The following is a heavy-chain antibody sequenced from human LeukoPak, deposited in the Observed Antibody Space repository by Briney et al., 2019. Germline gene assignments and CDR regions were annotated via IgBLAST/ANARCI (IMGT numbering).Heavy chain of an antibody. V-gene: IGHV4-38-2*02. CDR3: ARDRNIVVVTAFDY. CDR2: IYHSGSA. J-gene: IGHJ4*02. CDR1: GYSISSGYY. D-gene: IGHD2-21*02. Sequence: PSETLSLTCTVSGYSISSGYYWGWIQQPPGKGLEWIGSIYHSGSAYYNPSLKSRVAISVDTSKNQFSLKLSSATAADTAVYYCARDRNIVVVTAFDYWGQGTLVTVSS.